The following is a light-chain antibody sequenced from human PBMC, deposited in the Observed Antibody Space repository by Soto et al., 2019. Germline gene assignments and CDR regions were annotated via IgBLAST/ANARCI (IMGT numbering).Light chain of an antibody. CDR3: QHYNNWPPYT. V-gene: IGKV3D-15*01. J-gene: IGKJ2*01. Sequence: EIVMTQSPDTLSVSPGDTATLSCRASQRISSNLAWYHQKPGQAPRLLIYGASTRATGDPARFSGSGSETDFTLTISNVQSEDCAVYYCQHYNNWPPYTFGQGTKVDIK. CDR2: GAS. CDR1: QRISSN.